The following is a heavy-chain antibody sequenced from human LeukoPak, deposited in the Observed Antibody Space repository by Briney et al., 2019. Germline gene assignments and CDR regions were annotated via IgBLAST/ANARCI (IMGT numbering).Heavy chain of an antibody. D-gene: IGHD1-26*01. V-gene: IGHV4-61*01. J-gene: IGHJ5*02. CDR2: IYYSGST. Sequence: SETLSLTCTVSGGSVSSGSYYWSWIRQPPGKGLEWIGYIYYSGSTNYNPSLKSRVTISVDTSKNQFSLKLSSATAADTAVYYCARSGSYSYNWFDPWGQGTLVTVSS. CDR3: ARSGSYSYNWFDP. CDR1: GGSVSSGSYY.